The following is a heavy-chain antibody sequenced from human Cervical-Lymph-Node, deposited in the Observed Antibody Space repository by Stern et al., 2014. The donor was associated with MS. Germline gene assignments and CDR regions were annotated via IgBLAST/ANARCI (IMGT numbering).Heavy chain of an antibody. CDR2: IYPGDSDT. CDR1: GYIFSTYW. V-gene: IGHV5-51*01. D-gene: IGHD6-19*01. CDR3: ARPSNSGLFLQH. Sequence: EVQLVQSGAEVKKPGESLKISCKGSGYIFSTYWIAWVRQVPGRGLEWMGLIYPGDSDTRYSPSFQGHVTISADTYISTAYLHWSGLKASATAIYYCARPSNSGLFLQHWGQGTLVTVSS. J-gene: IGHJ1*01.